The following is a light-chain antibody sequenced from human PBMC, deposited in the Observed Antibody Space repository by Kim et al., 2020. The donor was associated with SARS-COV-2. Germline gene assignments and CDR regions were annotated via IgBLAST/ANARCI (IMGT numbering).Light chain of an antibody. CDR2: GVS. CDR3: QQYGNSPYT. CDR1: QSVRSNS. Sequence: EIVLTQSPGTLSLSPGERATLSCRASQSVRSNSLAWHQQKPGQAPRLLIYGVSSRATGIPDRFSGSGSGTDFSLTISRLEPEDFAVYYCQQYGNSPYTFGQGTKLEI. J-gene: IGKJ2*01. V-gene: IGKV3-20*01.